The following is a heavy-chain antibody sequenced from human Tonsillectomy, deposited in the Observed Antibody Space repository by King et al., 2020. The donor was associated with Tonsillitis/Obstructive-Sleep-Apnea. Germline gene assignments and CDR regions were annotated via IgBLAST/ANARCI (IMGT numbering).Heavy chain of an antibody. CDR2: IYYSGST. D-gene: IGHD6-19*01. J-gene: IGHJ6*03. V-gene: IGHV4-59*01. CDR3: ARAPSHAEKYRSFYYYYMDV. CDR1: GGSISSYY. Sequence: VQLQESGPGLVKPSETLSLTCTVSGGSISSYYWGWIRQPPGKGLEWIGYIYYSGSTNYNPSLKSRVTISVDTSKNQFSLKLSSVTAADTAVYYCARAPSHAEKYRSFYYYYMDVWGKGTTVTVSS.